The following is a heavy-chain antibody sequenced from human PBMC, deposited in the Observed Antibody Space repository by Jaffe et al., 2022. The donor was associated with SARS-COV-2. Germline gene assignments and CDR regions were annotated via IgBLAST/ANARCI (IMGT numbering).Heavy chain of an antibody. CDR2: ISSSSSTI. J-gene: IGHJ3*02. CDR3: ARTRPLLAAAGPDAFDI. Sequence: EVQLVESGGGLVQPGGSLRLSCAASGFTFSSYSMNWVRQAPGKGLEWVSYISSSSSTIYYADSVKGRFTISRDNAKNSLYLQMNSLRDEDTAVYYCARTRPLLAAAGPDAFDIWGQGTMVTVSS. D-gene: IGHD6-13*01. V-gene: IGHV3-48*02. CDR1: GFTFSSYS.